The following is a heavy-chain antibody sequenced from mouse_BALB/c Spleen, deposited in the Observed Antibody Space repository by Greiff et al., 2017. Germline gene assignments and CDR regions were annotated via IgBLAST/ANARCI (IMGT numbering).Heavy chain of an antibody. CDR2: IDPSNSET. Sequence: QLQQSGPELVRPGASVKMSCKASGYTFTSYWLHWVKQRPGQGLEWIGMIDPSNSETRLNQKFKDKATLNVDKSSNTAYMQLSSLTSEDSAVYYCARPDYGSSYWYFDVWGAGTTVTVSS. CDR1: GYTFTSYW. J-gene: IGHJ1*01. D-gene: IGHD1-1*01. CDR3: ARPDYGSSYWYFDV. V-gene: IGHV1-74*04.